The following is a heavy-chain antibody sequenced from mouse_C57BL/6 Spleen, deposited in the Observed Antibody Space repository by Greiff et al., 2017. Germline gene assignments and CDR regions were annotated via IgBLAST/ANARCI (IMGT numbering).Heavy chain of an antibody. CDR3: ARPYSNYGGSPYAMDS. Sequence: VQLKESGAELVKPGASVKLSCTASGFNIKDYYMHWVKQRTEQGLEWIGRIDPEDGETKYAPKFQGKATITADTSSNTAYLPLSSLTSEDTAVYYCARPYSNYGGSPYAMDSWGQGTSVTVSS. V-gene: IGHV14-2*01. CDR2: IDPEDGET. D-gene: IGHD2-5*01. CDR1: GFNIKDYY. J-gene: IGHJ4*01.